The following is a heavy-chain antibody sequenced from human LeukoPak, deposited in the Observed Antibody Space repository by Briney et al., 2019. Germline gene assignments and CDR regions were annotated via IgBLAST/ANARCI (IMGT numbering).Heavy chain of an antibody. Sequence: PGGSLRLSCTASGFTFSSYWMNWVRQAPGRGLEWVANIKQDGSEKYYVDSVKGRFTISRDNSKNTLYLQMNSLRAEDTAVYYCAKSDFPAAIYWGQGTLVTVSS. J-gene: IGHJ4*02. CDR2: IKQDGSEK. CDR1: GFTFSSYW. D-gene: IGHD2-2*01. V-gene: IGHV3-7*02. CDR3: AKSDFPAAIY.